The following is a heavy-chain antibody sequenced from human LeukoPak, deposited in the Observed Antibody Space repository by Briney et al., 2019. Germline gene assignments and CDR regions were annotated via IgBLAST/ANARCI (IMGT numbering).Heavy chain of an antibody. J-gene: IGHJ5*02. D-gene: IGHD3-10*01. CDR1: GGSISSGGYY. CDR3: ARDREGAMVRGVIIPGWFDP. V-gene: IGHV4-31*03. CDR2: IYYGGST. Sequence: SETLSLTCTVSGGSISSGGYYWSWIRQHPGKGLEWIGYIYYGGSTYYNPSLKSRVTISVDTSKNQFSLKLSSVTAADTAVYYCARDREGAMVRGVIIPGWFDPWGQGTLVTVSS.